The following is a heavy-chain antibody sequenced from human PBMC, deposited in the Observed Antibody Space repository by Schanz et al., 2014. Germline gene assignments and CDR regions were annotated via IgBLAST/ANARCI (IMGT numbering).Heavy chain of an antibody. V-gene: IGHV4-59*01. CDR2: IYYSGST. CDR3: ARGIRGVATFDY. J-gene: IGHJ4*02. CDR1: GDSISGYY. Sequence: QVQLQESGPGLVKPSETLSLTCTVSGDSISGYYWNWIRQPPGKGLEWIAYIYYSGSTSYKPSLKSRVTISGDTSKNQVYLKLSSVTAADTAVYYCARGIRGVATFDYWGQGTLVTVSS. D-gene: IGHD5-12*01.